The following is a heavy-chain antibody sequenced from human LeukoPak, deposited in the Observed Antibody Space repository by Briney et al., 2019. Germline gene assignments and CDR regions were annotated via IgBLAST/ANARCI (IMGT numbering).Heavy chain of an antibody. V-gene: IGHV3-23*01. J-gene: IGHJ4*02. CDR2: ISGSGGST. CDR3: AKAASVIAAAGTILDY. Sequence: GGSLRLSCTASKFTFMNYAMTWVRQAPGKGLEWVSIISGSGGSTSYADSVKGRFTISRDNSKNILYLQMNSLRAEDTAVYYCAKAASVIAAAGTILDYWGQGTLVTVSS. CDR1: KFTFMNYA. D-gene: IGHD6-13*01.